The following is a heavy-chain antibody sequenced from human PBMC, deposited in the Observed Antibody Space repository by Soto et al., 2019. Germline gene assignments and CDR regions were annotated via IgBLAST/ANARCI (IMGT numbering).Heavy chain of an antibody. CDR2: IWYDGSNK. V-gene: IGHV3-33*01. CDR1: GFTFSSYG. Sequence: QVQLVESGGGVVQPGRSLRLSCAASGFTFSSYGMHWVRQAPGKGLEWVAVIWYDGSNKYYADSVKGRFTISRDNSKNTLYLQMNSLRAEDTAVYYCARIITMVRGATYYGMDVWGQGTKVTVSS. D-gene: IGHD3-10*01. J-gene: IGHJ6*02. CDR3: ARIITMVRGATYYGMDV.